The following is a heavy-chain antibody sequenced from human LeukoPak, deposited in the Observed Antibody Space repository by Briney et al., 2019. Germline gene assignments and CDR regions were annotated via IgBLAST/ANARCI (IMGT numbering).Heavy chain of an antibody. V-gene: IGHV3-23*01. D-gene: IGHD2-2*01. CDR2: ISGSGGST. CDR1: GFTFSSYA. Sequence: GGSLRLSCAASGFTFSSYAMGWVRQAPGKGLEWVSAISGSGGSTYYADSVKGRFTISRDNSKNTLYLQMNSLRAEDTAVYYCAKDREDIVVVPAAILFDYWGQGTLVTVSS. CDR3: AKDREDIVVVPAAILFDY. J-gene: IGHJ4*02.